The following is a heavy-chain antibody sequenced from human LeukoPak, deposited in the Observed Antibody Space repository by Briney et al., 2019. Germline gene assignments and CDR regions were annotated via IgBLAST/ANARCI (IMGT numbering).Heavy chain of an antibody. CDR2: IRYDGSNK. J-gene: IGHJ4*02. CDR1: GFTFSSYG. Sequence: GGSLRLSCAASGFTFSSYGMHWVRQAPGKGLEWVAFIRYDGSNKYYADSVKGRFTISRDNSKNTLYLQMNSLRAEDTAVYYCANDAGYSLGGSYFDYWGQGTLVTVSS. V-gene: IGHV3-30*02. D-gene: IGHD4-11*01. CDR3: ANDAGYSLGGSYFDY.